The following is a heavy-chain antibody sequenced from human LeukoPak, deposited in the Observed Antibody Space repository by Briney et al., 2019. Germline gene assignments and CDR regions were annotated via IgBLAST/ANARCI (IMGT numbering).Heavy chain of an antibody. Sequence: GGSLRLSCAASGFTVSSNYMSWVRQAPGKGLEWVSVIYSGGSTYYADSVKGRFTISRDNSKNTLYLQMNSLRAEDTAVYYCARRQYSSSWYPRYFDYWGQGTLVTVSS. CDR3: ARRQYSSSWYPRYFDY. J-gene: IGHJ4*02. CDR1: GFTVSSNY. CDR2: IYSGGST. D-gene: IGHD6-13*01. V-gene: IGHV3-53*01.